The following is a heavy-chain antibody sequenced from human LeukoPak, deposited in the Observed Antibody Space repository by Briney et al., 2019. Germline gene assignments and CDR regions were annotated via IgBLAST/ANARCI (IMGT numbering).Heavy chain of an antibody. CDR1: GGSISSGGYY. J-gene: IGHJ6*03. Sequence: SDTLSLTCTVSGGSISSGGYYWSWICQHPGEGLEWVGYIYYSGSTYYNPSLKSRVTISVDTSKNQFSLKLSSVTAADTAVYYCASGEVDTAMVMDYYYMDVWGKGTTVTVSS. CDR3: ASGEVDTAMVMDYYYMDV. V-gene: IGHV4-31*03. D-gene: IGHD5-18*01. CDR2: IYYSGST.